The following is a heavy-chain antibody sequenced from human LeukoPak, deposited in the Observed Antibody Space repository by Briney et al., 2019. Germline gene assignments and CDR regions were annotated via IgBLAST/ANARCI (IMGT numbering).Heavy chain of an antibody. CDR2: ISSTGSYI. D-gene: IGHD5-24*01. Sequence: GGSLRLSCAASGFTFSSYSMNWVRQAPGKGLEWVSSISSTGSYIYYADSVKGRFTISRDNAKNSLYLQMNSLRAEDTAAYYCARLRDGTYFDNWGQGTLVTVSS. V-gene: IGHV3-21*01. CDR3: ARLRDGTYFDN. CDR1: GFTFSSYS. J-gene: IGHJ4*02.